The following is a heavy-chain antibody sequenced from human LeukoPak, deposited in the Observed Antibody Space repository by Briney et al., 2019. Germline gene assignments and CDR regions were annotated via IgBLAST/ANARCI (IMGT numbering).Heavy chain of an antibody. CDR2: ISSDSKYL. J-gene: IGHJ4*02. Sequence: PGGSLRLSCVASGFTLSTYSFNWVRQAPGKGLEWVSAISSDSKYLYYADSVKGRFTTSRDNAKSLVYLQMNSLRAEDTAVYYCAREAPREAPNLFDYWGQGTLVTVSS. CDR1: GFTLSTYS. D-gene: IGHD6-6*01. CDR3: AREAPREAPNLFDY. V-gene: IGHV3-21*06.